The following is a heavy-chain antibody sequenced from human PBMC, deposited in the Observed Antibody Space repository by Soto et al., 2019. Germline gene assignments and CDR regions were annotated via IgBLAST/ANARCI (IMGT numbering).Heavy chain of an antibody. CDR3: ARAGDFTIFGDVNYYYSGMDV. CDR1: GDSMSGYA. V-gene: IGHV1-69*01. CDR2: IIPIFGTA. Sequence: SLNGSCKGAGDSMSGYAIGWGRQAHGQGLEWMGGIIPIFGTANYAQKFQGRVTITADESTSTAYMELSSLRSEDTAVYYCARAGDFTIFGDVNYYYSGMDVWGQGTTVPVFS. J-gene: IGHJ6*02. D-gene: IGHD3-3*01.